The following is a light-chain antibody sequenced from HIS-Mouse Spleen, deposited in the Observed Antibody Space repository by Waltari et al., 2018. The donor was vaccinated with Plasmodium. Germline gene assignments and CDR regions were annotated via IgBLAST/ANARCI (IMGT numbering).Light chain of an antibody. Sequence: QSALTQPRSVSGSPGQSVTISCTGTSSAVGGYNYVSWYQQHPGKAPKLMIYDVSKLPSGVPDRFSGSKSGNTASLTISGLQAEDEADYYCCSYAGSYTLVFGGGTKLTVL. V-gene: IGLV2-11*01. CDR2: DVS. CDR3: CSYAGSYTLV. J-gene: IGLJ2*01. CDR1: SSAVGGYNY.